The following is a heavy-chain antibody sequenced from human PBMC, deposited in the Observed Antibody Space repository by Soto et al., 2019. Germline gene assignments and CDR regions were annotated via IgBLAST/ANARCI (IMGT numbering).Heavy chain of an antibody. CDR2: IWYDGSNK. J-gene: IGHJ6*02. Sequence: GGSLRLSCAAFGFTFSSYGMHWVRQAPGKGLEWVAVIWYDGSNKYYADSVKGRFTISRDNSKNTLYLQMNSLRAEDTAVYYCAREGINYDILTGYPYYYYGMDVWGQGTTVTVSS. CDR1: GFTFSSYG. CDR3: AREGINYDILTGYPYYYYGMDV. D-gene: IGHD3-9*01. V-gene: IGHV3-33*01.